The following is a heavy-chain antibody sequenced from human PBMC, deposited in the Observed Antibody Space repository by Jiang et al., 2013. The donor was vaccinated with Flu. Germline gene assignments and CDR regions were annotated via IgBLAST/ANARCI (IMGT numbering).Heavy chain of an antibody. CDR2: TYYRSKWYN. V-gene: IGHV6-1*01. D-gene: IGHD2-2*01. J-gene: IGHJ3*02. CDR3: ARNIVVVPAAIYPPHHDAFDI. Sequence: NSAAWNWIRQSPSRGLEWLGRTYYRSKWYNDYAVSVKSRITINPDTSKNQFSLQLNSVTPEDTAVYYCARNIVVVPAAIYPPHHDAFDIWGQGTMVTVSS. CDR1: NSAA.